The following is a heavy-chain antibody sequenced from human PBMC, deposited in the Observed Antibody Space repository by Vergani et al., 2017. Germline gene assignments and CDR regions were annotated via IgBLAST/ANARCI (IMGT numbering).Heavy chain of an antibody. CDR3: ERTRSFILRYFHCAL. J-gene: IGHJ4*02. CDR2: IYHSGGA. Sequence: QLHLQESGPGLVKPSETLSLTCTVSGGSITSSSYYWGWIRQPPGKGLEWIGNIYHSGGAYYNPSLKGRVTISVDTSKNQFSLEVTSVTAADTAIYFCERTRSFILRYFHCALWGQGTLVTVSS. CDR1: GGSITSSSYY. D-gene: IGHD3-9*01. V-gene: IGHV4-39*01.